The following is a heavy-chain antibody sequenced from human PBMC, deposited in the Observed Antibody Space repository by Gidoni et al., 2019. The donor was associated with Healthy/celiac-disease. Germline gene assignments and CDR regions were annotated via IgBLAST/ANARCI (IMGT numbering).Heavy chain of an antibody. V-gene: IGHV3-23*01. CDR1: GFTFSRYA. D-gene: IGHD3-10*01. Sequence: EVQMLESGGGLVHPGVSLRLSCAASGFTFSRYAMSWVRQAPGKGLEWVSAISGSGVSTYYADSVKGRFTISRDNSKNTLYLQMNSLRAEDTAVYYCAKDEQMGFGDDYWGQGTLVTVSS. CDR3: AKDEQMGFGDDY. CDR2: ISGSGVST. J-gene: IGHJ4*02.